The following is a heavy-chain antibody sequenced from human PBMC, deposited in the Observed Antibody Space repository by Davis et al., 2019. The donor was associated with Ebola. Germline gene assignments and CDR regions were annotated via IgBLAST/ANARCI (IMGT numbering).Heavy chain of an antibody. CDR2: TSGSGGTA. CDR3: ASRWGYVVFGDY. J-gene: IGHJ4*02. D-gene: IGHD5-18*01. V-gene: IGHV3-23*01. CDR1: GFTFSSYS. Sequence: GESLKISCAASGFTFSSYSMNWVRQAPGKGLEWVSATSGSGGTAYYADSVKGRFAISRDNAKNSLYLQMNSLRAEDTAVYYCASRWGYVVFGDYWGQGTLVTVSS.